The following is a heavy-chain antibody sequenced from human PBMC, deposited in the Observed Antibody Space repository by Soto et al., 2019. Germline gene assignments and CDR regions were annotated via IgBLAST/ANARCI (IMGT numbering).Heavy chain of an antibody. J-gene: IGHJ4*02. D-gene: IGHD6-13*01. V-gene: IGHV6-1*01. CDR1: GDSVSSNNAT. CDR2: TYYRSKWYN. CDR3: ARSKSSTSHTFFDC. Sequence: SQTLSLTCAISGDSVSSNNATWNWIRQSPSRGLEWLGRTYYRSKWYNDYAVSVKGPITINPDTSKNQFSLQLNSVTPEDTAVYYCARSKSSTSHTFFDCWGQGTLVTLS.